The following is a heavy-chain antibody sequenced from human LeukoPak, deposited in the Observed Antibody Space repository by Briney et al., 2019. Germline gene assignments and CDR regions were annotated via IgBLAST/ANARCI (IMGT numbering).Heavy chain of an antibody. V-gene: IGHV4-39*07. CDR3: ARLYSSTWYL. CDR2: INHSGST. J-gene: IGHJ5*02. Sequence: SETLSLTCTVSGGSISSSSYYWGWIRQPPGKGLEWIGEINHSGSTNYNPSLKSRVTMSADTSRNEVSLKLNSVTAADTAIYYCARLYSSTWYLWGQGTLVTVSS. CDR1: GGSISSSSYY. D-gene: IGHD6-13*01.